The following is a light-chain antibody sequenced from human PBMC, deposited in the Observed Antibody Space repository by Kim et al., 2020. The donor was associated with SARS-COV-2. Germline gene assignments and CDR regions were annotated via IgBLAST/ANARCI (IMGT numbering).Light chain of an antibody. CDR3: AAWDDSVNVVV. J-gene: IGLJ3*02. CDR2: SSD. CDR1: SSNIGSKT. V-gene: IGLV1-44*01. Sequence: GQRVTISCSGSSSNIGSKTVSWYQQRPGTAPKLLIYSSDQRPSGVPDRVSGSKSGTSASLAISGLQSEDEADYYCAAWDDSVNVVVFGGGTQLTVL.